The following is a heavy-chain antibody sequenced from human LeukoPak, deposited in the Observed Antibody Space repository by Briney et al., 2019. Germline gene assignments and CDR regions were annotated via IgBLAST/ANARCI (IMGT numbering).Heavy chain of an antibody. V-gene: IGHV3-7*01. Sequence: SGGSLRLSCAASGFTFSSYWMSWVCQAPGKGLEWVANIKQDGSEKYYVDSVRGRFTISRDNAKNSLYLQMNSLRAEDTAVYYCASAIYCSSTSCHPWFDPWGQGTLVTVSS. CDR3: ASAIYCSSTSCHPWFDP. D-gene: IGHD2-2*01. CDR1: GFTFSSYW. CDR2: IKQDGSEK. J-gene: IGHJ5*02.